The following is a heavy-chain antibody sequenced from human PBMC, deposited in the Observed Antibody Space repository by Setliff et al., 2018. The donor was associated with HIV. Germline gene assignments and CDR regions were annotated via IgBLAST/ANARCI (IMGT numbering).Heavy chain of an antibody. CDR2: LYFGDSDP. D-gene: IGHD2-15*01. CDR3: ARGRGGYFGGGRYYNLPYFGS. V-gene: IGHV5-51*01. Sequence: PGESLKISCKTSGSNFATYWVGWVRQMPGKGLEWLGILYFGDSDPKYNPSFEGQVTISADKSIKTAFLQWRSLETSDTAIYYCARGRGGYFGGGRYYNLPYFGSWGQGTLVTVSS. J-gene: IGHJ4*02. CDR1: GSNFATYW.